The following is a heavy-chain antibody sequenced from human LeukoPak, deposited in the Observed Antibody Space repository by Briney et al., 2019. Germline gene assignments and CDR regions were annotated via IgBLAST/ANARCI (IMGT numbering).Heavy chain of an antibody. J-gene: IGHJ4*02. Sequence: GGSLRLSCAASGFTFNSYAMSWVRQAPEKGLEWVATISGSGGGTYYADSVKGRFTISRDDSKNTLYLQMNGLRAEDTAVYYCAKDLGRYRNNYFDYWGQGTLVTVSS. CDR1: GFTFNSYA. V-gene: IGHV3-23*01. D-gene: IGHD1-26*01. CDR3: AKDLGRYRNNYFDY. CDR2: ISGSGGGT.